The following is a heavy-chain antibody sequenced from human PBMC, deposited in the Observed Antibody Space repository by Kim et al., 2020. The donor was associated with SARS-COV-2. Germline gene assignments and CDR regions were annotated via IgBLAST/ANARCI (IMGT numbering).Heavy chain of an antibody. D-gene: IGHD2-15*01. CDR2: ISGDGTTT. CDR1: GFTLSNYW. CDR3: ARRADSGGYFDH. J-gene: IGHJ4*02. Sequence: GGSLRLSCAASGFTLSNYWMHWVRQAPGKGPVWVSRISGDGTTTLYADSVKGRFTISRDNAKNTLHLQMNSLRAEDAAVYYCARRADSGGYFDHWGQGIL. V-gene: IGHV3-74*01.